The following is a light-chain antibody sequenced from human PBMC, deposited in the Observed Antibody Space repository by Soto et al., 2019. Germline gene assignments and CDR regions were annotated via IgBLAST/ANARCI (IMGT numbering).Light chain of an antibody. CDR1: SSDVGGYNY. Sequence: QSALTQPPSASGSPGQSVTISCTGTSSDVGGYNYVSWYQQHPGKAPELMIYEVSKRPSGVPDRFSGSKSGNTASLTVSGLQAEDEADYYCSSYAGSNNFVFGGGTKVTVL. CDR2: EVS. V-gene: IGLV2-8*01. CDR3: SSYAGSNNFV. J-gene: IGLJ2*01.